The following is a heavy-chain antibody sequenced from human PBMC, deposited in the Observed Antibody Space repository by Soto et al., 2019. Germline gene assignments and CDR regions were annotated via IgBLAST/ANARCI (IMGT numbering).Heavy chain of an antibody. CDR1: EMTFSLFS. CDR3: VRVPLATEGGHYYYYYMDV. CDR2: IKDDGTEK. Sequence: DVRLVESGGGLVQTGKSLRLSCEVSEMTFSLFSMSWVRRVPGKRLEWVATIKDDGTEKSYVESVKGPCTISRDNDKNSLSLEINDLRVDDSSVYYCVRVPLATEGGHYYYYYMDVWGKGTTVTVSS. J-gene: IGHJ6*03. V-gene: IGHV3-7*01. D-gene: IGHD1-26*01.